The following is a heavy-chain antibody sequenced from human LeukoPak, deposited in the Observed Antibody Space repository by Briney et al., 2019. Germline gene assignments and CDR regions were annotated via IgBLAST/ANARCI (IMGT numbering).Heavy chain of an antibody. CDR3: AREKFGCSGGSCYGFDY. CDR1: GGSISSYY. CDR2: IYTSGST. V-gene: IGHV4-4*07. J-gene: IGHJ4*02. D-gene: IGHD2-15*01. Sequence: SETLSLTCTVSGGSISSYYWSWIRQPAGKGLEWIGRIYTSGSTNYNPSLKSRVTMSVDTSKNQFSLKLSSVTAADTAVYYCAREKFGCSGGSCYGFDYWGQGTLVTVSS.